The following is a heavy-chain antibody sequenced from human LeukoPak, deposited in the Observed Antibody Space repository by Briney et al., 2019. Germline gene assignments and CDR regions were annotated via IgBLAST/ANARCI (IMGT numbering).Heavy chain of an antibody. CDR1: GFTFDDYT. J-gene: IGHJ3*02. V-gene: IGHV3-43*01. D-gene: IGHD4-23*01. CDR2: ISWDGGST. Sequence: GGSLRLSCAASGFTFDDYTMHWVRQAPGKGLEWVSLISWDGGSTYYADSVKGRFTISRDNSKNSLYLQMDSLRTEDTALYYCAKVTTVVTPSDAFDIWGQGTMVTVSS. CDR3: AKVTTVVTPSDAFDI.